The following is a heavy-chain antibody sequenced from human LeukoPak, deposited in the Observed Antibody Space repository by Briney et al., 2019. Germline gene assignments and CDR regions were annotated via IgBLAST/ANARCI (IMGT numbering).Heavy chain of an antibody. Sequence: SETLSLTCAVYGGSFSGYYWSWIRQPPGKGLEWIVEINHSGSTNYNPSLKSRVTISADTSKDQFSLRLSSVTAADTAVYYCAKGAEDYDFWSGSSRKPNWFDPWGQGTLVTVSS. V-gene: IGHV4-34*09. CDR1: GGSFSGYY. CDR3: AKGAEDYDFWSGSSRKPNWFDP. J-gene: IGHJ5*02. D-gene: IGHD3-3*01. CDR2: INHSGST.